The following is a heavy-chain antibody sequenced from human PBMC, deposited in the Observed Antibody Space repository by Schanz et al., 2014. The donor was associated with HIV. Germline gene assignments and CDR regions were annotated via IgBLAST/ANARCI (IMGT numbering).Heavy chain of an antibody. D-gene: IGHD3-9*01. CDR1: GGTFSSYA. Sequence: QVQLVQSGAEVKKPGTSVKVSCKASGGTFSSYAISWVRQAPGQGLEWMGGIIPIFGTAHSAQRFQGRVTSTADKSTSTAYMELSSLRSEDTAVYYCAREKFSTLTGYPQNAFDIWGQGTMVTVSS. V-gene: IGHV1-69*06. CDR2: IIPIFGTA. J-gene: IGHJ3*02. CDR3: AREKFSTLTGYPQNAFDI.